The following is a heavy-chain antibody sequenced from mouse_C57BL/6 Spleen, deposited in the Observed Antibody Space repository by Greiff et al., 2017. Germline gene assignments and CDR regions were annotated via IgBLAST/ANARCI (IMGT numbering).Heavy chain of an antibody. D-gene: IGHD1-1*01. J-gene: IGHJ4*01. CDR1: GFSLTSYG. Sequence: VKLMESGPGLVAPSQRLSITCTVSGFSLTSYGVHWVRQPPGQGLEWLVVIWSDGSTTYNSALKSRLSISKDNSKSQVILKMNSRQTDDTAMYYCTRHRDYYGSSYDARDYWGQGTSVTVSS. CDR2: IWSDGST. V-gene: IGHV2-6-1*01. CDR3: TRHRDYYGSSYDARDY.